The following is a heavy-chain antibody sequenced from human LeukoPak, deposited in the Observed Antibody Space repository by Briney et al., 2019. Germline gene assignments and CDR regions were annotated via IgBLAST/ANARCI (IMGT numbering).Heavy chain of an antibody. Sequence: GESLKISCKGSGYSFTSYWIGWVRQMPGKGLEWMGIIYPGDSDTRYSPSFQGQVTTSADKSISTAYLQWSSLKASDTAMYYCARSHVSSGSYFFDYWRQGTLVTVSS. J-gene: IGHJ4*02. CDR1: GYSFTSYW. D-gene: IGHD3-10*01. V-gene: IGHV5-51*01. CDR3: ARSHVSSGSYFFDY. CDR2: IYPGDSDT.